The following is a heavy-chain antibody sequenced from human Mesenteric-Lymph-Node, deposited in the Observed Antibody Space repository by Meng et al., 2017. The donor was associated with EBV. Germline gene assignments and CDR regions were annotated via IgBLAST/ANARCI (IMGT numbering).Heavy chain of an antibody. CDR2: ISSSGSTI. CDR3: ARGSGSYESLDY. V-gene: IGHV3-11*01. CDR1: GFNFSDYF. Sequence: HVALVASGGGFVKPGRALRLSVAASGFNFSDYFMSWLRQAPGKWLEWVSYISSSGSTIYYTDSVKGRFTISRDNAKNSLYLQMDSLRAEDTAVYYCARGSGSYESLDYWGQGTLVTVSS. D-gene: IGHD1-26*01. J-gene: IGHJ4*02.